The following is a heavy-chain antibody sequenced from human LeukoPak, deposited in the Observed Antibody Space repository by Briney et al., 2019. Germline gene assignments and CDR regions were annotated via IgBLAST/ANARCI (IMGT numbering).Heavy chain of an antibody. CDR2: IYHSGTT. D-gene: IGHD2-2*01. CDR3: ARHVGYQLLWGGYYYFDY. V-gene: IGHV4-38-2*02. Sequence: SETLSLTCTVSGYSISNDYYWTWLRQPPGKGLEWIGGIYHSGTTYYNPSLKSRVSISLDTSKTQFSLKLSSVTAADTAVYYCARHVGYQLLWGGYYYFDYWGQGTLVTVSS. CDR1: GYSISNDYY. J-gene: IGHJ4*02.